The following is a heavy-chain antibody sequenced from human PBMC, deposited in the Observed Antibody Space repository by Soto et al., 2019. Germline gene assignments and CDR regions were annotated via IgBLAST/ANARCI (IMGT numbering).Heavy chain of an antibody. V-gene: IGHV1-24*01. CDR1: GYTLTELS. J-gene: IGHJ5*02. Sequence: QVQLVQSGAEVKKPGASVKVSCKVSGYTLTELSMHWVRQAPGKGLEWMGGFDPEDGETIYAQKFQGRVTLTEDTSTDTAYMELSSLRSEDTAGYYCATGLPKYYYASSDYYPFAPWGKGTLVTVSS. CDR2: FDPEDGET. D-gene: IGHD3-22*01. CDR3: ATGLPKYYYASSDYYPFAP.